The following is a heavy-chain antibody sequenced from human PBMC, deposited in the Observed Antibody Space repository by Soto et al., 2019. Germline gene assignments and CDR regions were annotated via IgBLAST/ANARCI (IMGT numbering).Heavy chain of an antibody. CDR3: ARDLGSSWYVKWFDP. J-gene: IGHJ5*02. CDR2: ISYDVSNK. Sequence: QVQLVESGGGVVQPGRSLRLSCAASGFTFSSYAMHWVRQAPDKGLEWVAFISYDVSNKYYADSVKGRFTISRDNSKNTQYLQMNSLRAEDTAVYYCARDLGSSWYVKWFDPWGQGTLVTVSS. V-gene: IGHV3-30-3*01. D-gene: IGHD6-13*01. CDR1: GFTFSSYA.